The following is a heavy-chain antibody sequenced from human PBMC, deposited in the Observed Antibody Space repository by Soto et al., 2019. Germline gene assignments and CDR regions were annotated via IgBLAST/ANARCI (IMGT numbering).Heavy chain of an antibody. Sequence: QVQLVESGGGVVQPGRSLRLSCAASGFTFSSYGMHWVRQAPGKGLEWVAVIWNDGSNKYYADSVKGRFTISRDNSKNTLYLQMNSLRAEDTAVYFCARAYQLLGYYYYGMDVWGQGTTVTVSS. CDR3: ARAYQLLGYYYYGMDV. V-gene: IGHV3-33*01. J-gene: IGHJ6*02. D-gene: IGHD2-2*01. CDR1: GFTFSSYG. CDR2: IWNDGSNK.